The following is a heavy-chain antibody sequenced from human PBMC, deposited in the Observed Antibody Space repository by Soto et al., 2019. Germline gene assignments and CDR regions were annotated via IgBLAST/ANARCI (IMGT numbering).Heavy chain of an antibody. CDR2: IYYSGST. CDR3: AGPAGIFGGYYMDV. CDR1: GGSISSSSYY. D-gene: IGHD3-3*01. V-gene: IGHV4-39*01. Sequence: QLQLQESGPGLVKPSETLSLTCTVSGGSISSSSYYWGWIRQPPGKGLEWIGSIYYSGSTYYNPSLKSRVSISVDTSKNQSSLKLSSVTAADTAVYYCAGPAGIFGGYYMDVWGKGTTVTVSS. J-gene: IGHJ6*03.